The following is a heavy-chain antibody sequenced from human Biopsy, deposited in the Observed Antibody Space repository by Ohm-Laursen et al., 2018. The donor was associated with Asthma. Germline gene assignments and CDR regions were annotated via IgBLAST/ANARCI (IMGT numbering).Heavy chain of an antibody. J-gene: IGHJ4*02. D-gene: IGHD2-21*01. V-gene: IGHV3-9*01. CDR3: AKATLGDIGKDY. Sequence: RSLRLSCSAPGFTFDDYGMHWVRQAPGKGLEWVSGISWNSGSIGYADSVKGRFTISRDNAKNSLYLQMNSLRVGDTALYYCAKATLGDIGKDYWGQGTLVTVSS. CDR1: GFTFDDYG. CDR2: ISWNSGSI.